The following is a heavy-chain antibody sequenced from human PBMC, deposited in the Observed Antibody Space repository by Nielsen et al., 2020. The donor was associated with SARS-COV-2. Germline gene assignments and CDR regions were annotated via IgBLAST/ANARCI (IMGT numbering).Heavy chain of an antibody. J-gene: IGHJ4*02. CDR3: AKDLSRDSATSFGVVIAPAFDY. CDR1: GFTFSDYY. D-gene: IGHD3-3*01. V-gene: IGHV3-11*01. Sequence: GESLKISCAASGFTFSDYYMSWIRQAPGKGLEWVSYISSSGSTIYYADSVKGRFTISRDNAKNSLYLQMNSLRAEDTAVYYCAKDLSRDSATSFGVVIAPAFDYWGQGTLVTVSS. CDR2: ISSSGSTI.